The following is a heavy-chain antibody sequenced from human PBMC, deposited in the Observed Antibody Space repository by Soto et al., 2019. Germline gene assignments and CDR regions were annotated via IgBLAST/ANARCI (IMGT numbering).Heavy chain of an antibody. CDR2: IIPIFGTA. V-gene: IGHV1-69*13. Sequence: SVKVSCKASGYTFTSYYMHWVRQAPGQGLEWMGGIIPIFGTANYAQKFQGRVTITADESTSTAYMELSSLRSEDTAVYYCAGITGTQIDYWGQGTLVTVSS. J-gene: IGHJ4*02. D-gene: IGHD1-20*01. CDR3: AGITGTQIDY. CDR1: GYTFTSYY.